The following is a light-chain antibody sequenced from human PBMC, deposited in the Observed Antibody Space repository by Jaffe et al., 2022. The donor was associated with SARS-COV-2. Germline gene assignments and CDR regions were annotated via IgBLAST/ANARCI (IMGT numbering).Light chain of an antibody. Sequence: SSELTQDPAVSVALGQTVRITCQGDSLRNTYAAWYQQKPGQTPILVMYARTYRPSGIPDRFSGSTSGNTASLTITGAQAEDEADYFCNSRDTNTNYRIFGGGTKVTVL. CDR3: NSRDTNTNYRI. V-gene: IGLV3-19*01. CDR2: ART. CDR1: SLRNTY. J-gene: IGLJ2*01.